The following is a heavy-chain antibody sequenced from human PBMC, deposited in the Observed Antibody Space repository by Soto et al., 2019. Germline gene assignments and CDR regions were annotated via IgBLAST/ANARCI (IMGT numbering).Heavy chain of an antibody. CDR1: GFTFSSYA. J-gene: IGHJ6*02. CDR2: ISGSGGST. D-gene: IGHD2-21*02. Sequence: GGSLRLSCAASGFTFSSYAMSWVRQAPGKGLEWVSAISGSGGSTYYADSVKGRFTISRDNSKKKLYLQMNSLRADDTVVYYCAKDEGYRLRYYYYGMDVWGQGTTVTVSS. CDR3: AKDEGYRLRYYYYGMDV. V-gene: IGHV3-23*01.